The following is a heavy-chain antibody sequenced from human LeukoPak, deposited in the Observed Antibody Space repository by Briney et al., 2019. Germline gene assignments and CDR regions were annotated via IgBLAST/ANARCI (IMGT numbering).Heavy chain of an antibody. CDR1: GGSVSIYY. CDR2: IYTSGST. V-gene: IGHV4-4*09. Sequence: PSETLSLTCTVSGGSVSIYYWSWIRQPPGKGLEWIGYIYTSGSTYYNPSLESRVTISVDTSKNQFSLRLSSVTAADTALYYCAKADHYYYYMDVWGKGTTVTVSS. CDR3: AKADHYYYYMDV. J-gene: IGHJ6*03. D-gene: IGHD2-15*01.